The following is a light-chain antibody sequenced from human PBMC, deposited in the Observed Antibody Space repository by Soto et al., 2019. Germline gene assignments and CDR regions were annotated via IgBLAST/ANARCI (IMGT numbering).Light chain of an antibody. CDR2: KAS. Sequence: DIQMTQSPSTLSASVGDRVTITCRASQSISTWLAWYQQKPGKAPKLLIYKASSLEGGVPSRFGGSGSGTLFNITISSLHPDDFATHYCQQYNNYPLTFGGGTKVDIK. CDR1: QSISTW. CDR3: QQYNNYPLT. J-gene: IGKJ4*01. V-gene: IGKV1-5*03.